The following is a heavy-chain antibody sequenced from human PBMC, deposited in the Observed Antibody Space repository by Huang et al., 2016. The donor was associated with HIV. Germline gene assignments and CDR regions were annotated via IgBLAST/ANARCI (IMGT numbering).Heavy chain of an antibody. Sequence: QVQLVESGGGVVQPGRSLRLSCAASGFTFSNYGVHWVRQPPGKGLEWGAAIAYDGNYQYYSDSVKGRFTISRDDSKNALYLQMSSLRAEDTAVYYCAKDREDSAYQLDYWGQGTRVTVSS. CDR2: IAYDGNYQ. CDR3: AKDREDSAYQLDY. J-gene: IGHJ4*02. D-gene: IGHD5-12*01. V-gene: IGHV3-30*18. CDR1: GFTFSNYG.